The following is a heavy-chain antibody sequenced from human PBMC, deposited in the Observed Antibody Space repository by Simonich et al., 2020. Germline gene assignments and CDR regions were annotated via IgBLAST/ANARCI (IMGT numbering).Heavy chain of an antibody. CDR3: ARDYGSGSYYNALSDY. V-gene: IGHV1-2*06. CDR1: GYTFTGYY. J-gene: IGHJ4*02. D-gene: IGHD3-10*01. Sequence: QVQLVQSGAEVTKPGASVKVSCKASGYTFTGYYMHWVRQAPGQGLELMGRINPNSGGTNYAQKFQGRVTMTRDTSISTAYMELSRLRSDDTAVYYCARDYGSGSYYNALSDYWGQGTLVTVSS. CDR2: INPNSGGT.